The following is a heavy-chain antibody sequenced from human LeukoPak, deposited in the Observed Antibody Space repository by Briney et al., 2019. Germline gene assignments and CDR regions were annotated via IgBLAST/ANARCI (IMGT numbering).Heavy chain of an antibody. CDR2: ISSSSSYI. D-gene: IGHD5-18*01. CDR1: GFTFSSYS. J-gene: IGHJ4*02. Sequence: GGSLRLSCAASGFTFSSYSMNWVRQAPGKGLEWVSSISSSSSYIYYADSVKGRFTISRDNAKNSLYLQMNSLRAEDTALYYCARGRDTAMPTWGQGTLVTVSS. V-gene: IGHV3-21*04. CDR3: ARGRDTAMPT.